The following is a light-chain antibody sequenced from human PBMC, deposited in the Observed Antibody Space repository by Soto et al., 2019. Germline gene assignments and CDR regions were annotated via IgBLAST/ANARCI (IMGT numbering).Light chain of an antibody. CDR2: EGT. J-gene: IGLJ2*01. CDR1: SSNVGTYDL. Sequence: QPASVSASPGQSITISCTGTSSNVGTYDLVSWYQHHPDKAPKLIIYEGTKRPSGISSRFSGSKSGNTASLTISGLQAEDDADYYCCSFAVGAALVFGGGTKLTVL. V-gene: IGLV2-23*01. CDR3: CSFAVGAALV.